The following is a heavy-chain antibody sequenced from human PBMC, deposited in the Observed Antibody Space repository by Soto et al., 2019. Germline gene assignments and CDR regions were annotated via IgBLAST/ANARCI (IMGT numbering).Heavy chain of an antibody. CDR3: ARVTQLYQDGYYYGMDV. J-gene: IGHJ6*02. CDR1: GGSISSYY. D-gene: IGHD2-2*02. V-gene: IGHV4-59*01. Sequence: QVQLQESGPGLVKPSETLSLTCTVSGGSISSYYWSWIRQPPGKGLEWIGYIYYSGSTNYNPSLKSRVTISVDTSKNQFSLKLSSVTAADTAVYYCARVTQLYQDGYYYGMDVWGQGTTVTVSS. CDR2: IYYSGST.